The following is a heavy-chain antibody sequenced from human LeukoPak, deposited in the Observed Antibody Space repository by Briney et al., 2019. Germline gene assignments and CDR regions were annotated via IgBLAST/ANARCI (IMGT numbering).Heavy chain of an antibody. J-gene: IGHJ4*02. CDR1: GFSFSNYA. D-gene: IGHD4-17*01. V-gene: IGHV3-23*01. CDR2: ISGGTGTP. CDR3: AKRRTTVITMDYFDY. Sequence: SGGSLRLSCAASGFSFSNYAMSWVRQAPGKGPEWVSGISGGTGTPFYADSVKGRFTISRDNSKNTLYLQMSSLRGEDTAVYYCAKRRTTVITMDYFDYWGQGTLVTVSS.